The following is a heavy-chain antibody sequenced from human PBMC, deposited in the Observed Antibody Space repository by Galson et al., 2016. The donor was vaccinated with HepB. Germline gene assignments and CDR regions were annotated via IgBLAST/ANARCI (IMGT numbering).Heavy chain of an antibody. Sequence: SETLSLTCTVSGGSISSSSYYWGWIRQPPGKGLEWIGSIYCSGSTYYNPSLKSRVTISVDTSKNQFSLKLRSVTAADTAVFYCATLPDSSTWSNAFDIWGQGTMVTVSS. D-gene: IGHD6-13*01. CDR1: GGSISSSSYY. V-gene: IGHV4-39*01. CDR3: ATLPDSSTWSNAFDI. J-gene: IGHJ3*02. CDR2: IYCSGST.